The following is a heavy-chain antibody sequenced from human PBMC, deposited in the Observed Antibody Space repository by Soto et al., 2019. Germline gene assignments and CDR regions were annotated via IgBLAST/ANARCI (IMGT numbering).Heavy chain of an antibody. CDR3: ARDRVGYSSSKYYYYYYGMDV. CDR2: IYSGGST. D-gene: IGHD6-13*01. CDR1: GFTVSSNY. V-gene: IGHV3-53*01. Sequence: GGSLRLSCAASGFTVSSNYMSWVRQAPGKGLEWVSVIYSGGSTYYADSVKGRFTISRDNSKNTLYLQMNSLRAEDTAVYYCARDRVGYSSSKYYYYYYGMDVWGQGTTVTVSS. J-gene: IGHJ6*02.